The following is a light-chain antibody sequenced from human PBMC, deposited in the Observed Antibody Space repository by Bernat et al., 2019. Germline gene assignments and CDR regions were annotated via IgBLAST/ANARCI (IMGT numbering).Light chain of an antibody. CDR3: QHYNSYSLT. V-gene: IGKV1-5*03. J-gene: IGKJ1*01. CDR2: KAS. CDR1: QSISSL. Sequence: DIQMTQSPSTLSASVGDRVTITCRASQSISSLLAWYQQKPGKAPKLLIYKASSLESGVPSRFSGSGSGTEFTLTINSLQPDDFATYYCQHYNSYSLTFGQGTKVEIK.